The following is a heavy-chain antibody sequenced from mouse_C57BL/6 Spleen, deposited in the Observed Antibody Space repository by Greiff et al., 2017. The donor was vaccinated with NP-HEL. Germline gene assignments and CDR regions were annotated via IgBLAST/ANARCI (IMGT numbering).Heavy chain of an antibody. V-gene: IGHV1-15*01. CDR1: GYTFTDYE. CDR2: IDPETGGT. CDR3: TSSYDGFDY. D-gene: IGHD2-3*01. J-gene: IGHJ2*01. Sequence: VQLQQSGAELVRPGASVTLSCKASGYTFTDYEMHWVKQTPVHGLEWIGAIDPETGGTAYNQKFKGKAILTADKSSSTAYMELRSLTSEDSAVYYCTSSYDGFDYWGQGTTLTVSS.